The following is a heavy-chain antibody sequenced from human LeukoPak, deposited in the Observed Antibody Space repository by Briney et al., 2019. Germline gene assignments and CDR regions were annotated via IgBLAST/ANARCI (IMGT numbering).Heavy chain of an antibody. CDR1: GFTFSSYG. D-gene: IGHD3-10*01. CDR2: ISGSGGST. V-gene: IGHV3-23*01. Sequence: PGGSLRLSCAASGFTFSSYGVSWVRQAPGKGLERVSAISGSGGSTYYADSVKGQFTISRDNSKNTLYLQMNSLRAEDTAVYYCAKDKAKIRVRGAIINWGQGTLVTVSS. J-gene: IGHJ4*02. CDR3: AKDKAKIRVRGAIIN.